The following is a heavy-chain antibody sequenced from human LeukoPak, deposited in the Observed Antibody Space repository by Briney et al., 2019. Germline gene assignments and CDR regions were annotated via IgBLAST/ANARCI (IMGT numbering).Heavy chain of an antibody. CDR3: ARDLVGGTWASGY. Sequence: ASVKVSCKASDSTFTNYGISWVRQAPGQGLEWMGWINPNNGGTNYAQTFQDRVTMTRDTSVSTAYMVLSRLRSDDTAVYYCARDLVGGTWASGYWGQGTLVTVSS. D-gene: IGHD1-14*01. CDR2: INPNNGGT. CDR1: DSTFTNYG. J-gene: IGHJ4*02. V-gene: IGHV1-2*02.